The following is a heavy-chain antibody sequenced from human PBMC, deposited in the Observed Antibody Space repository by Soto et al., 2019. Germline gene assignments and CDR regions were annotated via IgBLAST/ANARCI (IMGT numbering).Heavy chain of an antibody. CDR3: ARDKELLSPYYYGMDV. CDR2: IYHSGST. D-gene: IGHD2-2*01. J-gene: IGHJ6*02. V-gene: IGHV4-30-2*01. CDR1: GGSISSGGYS. Sequence: SETLSLTCAVSGGSISSGGYSWSWIRQPPGKGLEWIGYIYHSGSTYYNPSLKNRVTISVDRSKNQFSLKLSSVTAADTAVYYCARDKELLSPYYYGMDVWGQGTTVTVSS.